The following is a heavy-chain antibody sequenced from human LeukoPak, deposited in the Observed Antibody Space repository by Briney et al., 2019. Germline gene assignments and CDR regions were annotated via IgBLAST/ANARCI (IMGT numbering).Heavy chain of an antibody. CDR1: DSLSGSS. CDR2: ISQSGNT. CDR3: ARGILRYDWTDSDVRAFHYYYYMDV. Sequence: SETLSLTCAGDSLSGSSVTWVRQPPGKGLEWIGDISQSGNTNYSPSLKSRLTMSIDTSKSQISLNLSSATTADTAVYFCARGILRYDWTDSDVRAFHYYYYMDVWGPGVTVIVSS. D-gene: IGHD1-20*01. V-gene: IGHV4-34*01. J-gene: IGHJ6*03.